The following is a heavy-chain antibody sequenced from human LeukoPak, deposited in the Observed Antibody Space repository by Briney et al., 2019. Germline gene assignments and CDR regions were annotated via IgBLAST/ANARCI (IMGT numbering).Heavy chain of an antibody. V-gene: IGHV1-69*05. D-gene: IGHD1-26*01. J-gene: IGHJ4*02. CDR3: ARVEYSGSYYSFIDY. CDR2: IIPIFGTA. CDR1: GGTFSSYA. Sequence: GASVKVSCKASGGTFSSYAISWVRQAPGQGLEWMGGIIPIFGTANYAQKFQGRVTITTDESTSTAYMELSSLRAEDTAVYYCARVEYSGSYYSFIDYWGQGTLVTVSS.